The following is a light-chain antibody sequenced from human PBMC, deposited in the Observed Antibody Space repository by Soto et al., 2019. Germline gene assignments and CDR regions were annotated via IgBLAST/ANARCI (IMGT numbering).Light chain of an antibody. V-gene: IGLV1-47*01. Sequence: QSVLTQPPSASGTPGQTVTISCSGRSSNSGSNYVYWYQQLPGTAPRLLMYRADQRPSGVLDRFSGSKSGTSASLAISGLRSEDEAGYYCAAWDDVVSGLVFGGGTKVTVL. CDR2: RAD. CDR3: AAWDDVVSGLV. CDR1: SSNSGSNY. J-gene: IGLJ2*01.